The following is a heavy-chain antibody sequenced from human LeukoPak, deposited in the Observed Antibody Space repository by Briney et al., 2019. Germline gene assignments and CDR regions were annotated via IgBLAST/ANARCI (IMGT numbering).Heavy chain of an antibody. CDR2: ISAYNGNT. Sequence: GASVKVSCKASGYTFTSYGISWVRQAPGQGLERMGWISAYNGNTNYAQKLQGRVTMTTDTPTGTAYMELRSLRSDDTAVYYCARDWGRVSDYWGQGTLVTVSS. D-gene: IGHD3-16*01. CDR1: GYTFTSYG. V-gene: IGHV1-18*01. CDR3: ARDWGRVSDY. J-gene: IGHJ4*02.